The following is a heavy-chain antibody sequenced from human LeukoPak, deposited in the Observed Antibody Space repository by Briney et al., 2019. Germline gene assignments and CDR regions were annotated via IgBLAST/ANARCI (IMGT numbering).Heavy chain of an antibody. CDR2: TNPNSGDT. J-gene: IGHJ4*02. CDR3: ARDYCSSTSCLFDY. CDR1: GSTFTGYH. D-gene: IGHD2-2*01. Sequence: ASVKVSCKASGSTFTGYHMHWVRQAPGQGLEWMGRTNPNSGDTNYAQKFQGRVTMTRDTSISTAYMELSRLRSDDTAAYYCARDYCSSTSCLFDYWGQGTLVTVSS. V-gene: IGHV1-2*06.